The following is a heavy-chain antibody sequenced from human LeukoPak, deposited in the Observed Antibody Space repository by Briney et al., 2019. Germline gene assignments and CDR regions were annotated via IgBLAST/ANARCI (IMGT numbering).Heavy chain of an antibody. V-gene: IGHV1-69*04. Sequence: AAVKLSCKASGGTFSSYAISWVRQARGQGLEWMGRIIPILGIANYAQKFQGRVTITADKSTSTAYMELSSLRSEDTAVYYCAFVVAATLNDYWGQGTLVTVSS. CDR3: AFVVAATLNDY. J-gene: IGHJ4*02. CDR2: IIPILGIA. D-gene: IGHD2-15*01. CDR1: GGTFSSYA.